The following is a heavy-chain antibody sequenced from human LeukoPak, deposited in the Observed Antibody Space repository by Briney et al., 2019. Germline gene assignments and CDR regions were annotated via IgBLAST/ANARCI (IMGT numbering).Heavy chain of an antibody. D-gene: IGHD6-19*01. CDR2: IYPGDSDT. Sequence: HGESLKISCKGSGYSFTSYWIGWVRQMPGKGLEWMGIIYPGDSDTRYSPSFQGQVTISADKSISTAYLQWSSLKASDTAMYYCARMGEEGIAVAGTQIWGQGTLVTVSS. V-gene: IGHV5-51*01. CDR3: ARMGEEGIAVAGTQI. CDR1: GYSFTSYW. J-gene: IGHJ4*02.